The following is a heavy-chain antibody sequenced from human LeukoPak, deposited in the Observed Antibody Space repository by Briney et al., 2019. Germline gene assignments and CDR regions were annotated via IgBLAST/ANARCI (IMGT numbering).Heavy chain of an antibody. CDR2: MNPNSGNT. CDR1: GYTFTSYD. J-gene: IGHJ4*02. D-gene: IGHD1-26*01. CDR3: AILGGATAYFDY. Sequence: GASVKVSCKASGYTFTSYDINWVRQATGQGLEWMGWMNPNSGNTGYAQKFQGRVTITRNTSISTAYMEPSSLRSEDTAVYYCAILGGATAYFDYWGQGTLVTVSS. V-gene: IGHV1-8*03.